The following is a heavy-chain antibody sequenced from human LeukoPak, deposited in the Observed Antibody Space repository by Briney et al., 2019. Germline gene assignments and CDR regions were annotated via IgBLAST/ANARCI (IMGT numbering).Heavy chain of an antibody. CDR1: GFTFSNYG. CDR3: TTVVDILTGYYTWD. D-gene: IGHD3-9*01. CDR2: ISYDGSNK. J-gene: IGHJ4*02. Sequence: GGSLRLSCAASGFTFSNYGMHWVRQAPGKGLEWVAVISYDGSNKYYADSVKGRFTISRDNSKNTLYLHMNSLKTEDTAVYYCTTVVDILTGYYTWDWGQGTLVTVSS. V-gene: IGHV3-30*03.